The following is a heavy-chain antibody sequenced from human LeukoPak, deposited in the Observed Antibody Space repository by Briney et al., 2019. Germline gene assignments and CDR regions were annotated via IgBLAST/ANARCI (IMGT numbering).Heavy chain of an antibody. CDR2: ISGSGGST. CDR3: VKVRITMIVVGANYDY. J-gene: IGHJ4*02. Sequence: GGSLRLSCAASGFTFSSYAMSWVRQAPGKGLEWVSAISGSGGSTYYADSVKGRFTISRDNSKNTLYLQMNSLRAEDTAVYYCVKVRITMIVVGANYDYWGQGTLVTVSS. CDR1: GFTFSSYA. D-gene: IGHD3-22*01. V-gene: IGHV3-23*01.